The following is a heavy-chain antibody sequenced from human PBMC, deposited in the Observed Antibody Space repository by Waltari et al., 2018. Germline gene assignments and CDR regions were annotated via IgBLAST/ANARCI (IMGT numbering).Heavy chain of an antibody. J-gene: IGHJ6*02. CDR1: GFTFSSYS. CDR3: AKDLKPDTAMVNFYYGMDV. Sequence: EVQLLESGGGLVQPGGSLRLSCAASGFTFSSYSLCRFRPGPGKGLEWVSAISGSGGSTYYADSVKGRFTISRDNSKNTLYLQMNSLRAEDTAVYYCAKDLKPDTAMVNFYYGMDVWGQGTTVTVSS. V-gene: IGHV3-23*01. D-gene: IGHD5-18*01. CDR2: ISGSGGST.